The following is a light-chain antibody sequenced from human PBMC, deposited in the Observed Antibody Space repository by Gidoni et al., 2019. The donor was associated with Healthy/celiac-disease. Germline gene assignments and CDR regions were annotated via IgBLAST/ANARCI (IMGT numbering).Light chain of an antibody. CDR3: QQSYSTPPGYT. V-gene: IGKV1-39*01. CDR1: QSISSY. Sequence: DIQMTQSPSSLSASVGDRVTITCRASQSISSYLNWYQQKPGKAPKLLIYAASSLQSGVPSRFSGSGSGTDFTLTISSLQPEDVATYYCQQSYSTPPGYTFGQXTKLEIK. CDR2: AAS. J-gene: IGKJ2*01.